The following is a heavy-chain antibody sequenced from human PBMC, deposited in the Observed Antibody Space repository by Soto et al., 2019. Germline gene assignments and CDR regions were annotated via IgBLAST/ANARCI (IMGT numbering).Heavy chain of an antibody. CDR2: IFYSGTT. CDR3: AKNHSSGWPQPPYYPSGLDV. J-gene: IGHJ6*04. Sequence: PSETLSLTCTVSGDSISSADYYWSWIRQTPGKGLEWIGHIFYSGTTYYNPSLKSRLTISVDTSKNHFSLRLTSVTAADTAVYYWAKNHSSGWPQPPYYPSGLDVGGKGTTVTVSS. V-gene: IGHV4-30-4*01. CDR1: GDSISSADYY. D-gene: IGHD6-19*01.